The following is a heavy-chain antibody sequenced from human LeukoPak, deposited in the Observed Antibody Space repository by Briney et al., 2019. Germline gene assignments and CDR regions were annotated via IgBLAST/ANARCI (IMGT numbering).Heavy chain of an antibody. D-gene: IGHD6-6*01. CDR1: GGSISRYY. CDR3: AGSIAARLDY. V-gene: IGHV4-59*12. J-gene: IGHJ4*02. CDR2: IYYSGST. Sequence: SETLSLTCTVSGGSISRYYWSWIRQPPGKGLEWIGSIYYSGSTNYNPSLKSRVTISVDTSNNQFSLKLSSVSAADTAVYYGAGSIAARLDYWGQGTLVTVSS.